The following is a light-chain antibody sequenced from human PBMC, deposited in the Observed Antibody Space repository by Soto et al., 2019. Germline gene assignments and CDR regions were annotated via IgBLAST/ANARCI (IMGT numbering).Light chain of an antibody. Sequence: QSVLTQPPSVSATPGQTVTISCSGSNSSIGNHCVSWYQLLPGTAPKLLIYDNNKRPSEIPDRFSGSKSPNTASLTISGLEAEDEADYYCCSYAGNHGYVFGSGTKVTVL. J-gene: IGLJ1*01. CDR1: NSSIGNHC. CDR3: CSYAGNHGYV. V-gene: IGLV1-51*01. CDR2: DNN.